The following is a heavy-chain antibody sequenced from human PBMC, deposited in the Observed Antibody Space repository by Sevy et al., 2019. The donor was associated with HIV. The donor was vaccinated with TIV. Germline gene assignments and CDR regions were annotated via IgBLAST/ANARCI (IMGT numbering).Heavy chain of an antibody. J-gene: IGHJ4*02. CDR3: SNGAGASDWGGFDY. CDR1: GFTFSDYG. V-gene: IGHV3-30*03. Sequence: GGSLRLSCEVSGFTFSDYGMHWVRQAPGKGLEWLAVISYDGSDIYYPDSVEGRFNASRDNSKNTLFLQMNSLRPEETAVYYCSNGAGASDWGGFDYWGQGTLVTVSS. CDR2: ISYDGSDI. D-gene: IGHD7-27*01.